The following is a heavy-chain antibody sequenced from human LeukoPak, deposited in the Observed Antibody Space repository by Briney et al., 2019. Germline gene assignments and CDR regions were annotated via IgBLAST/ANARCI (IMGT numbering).Heavy chain of an antibody. J-gene: IGHJ5*02. V-gene: IGHV4-59*01. D-gene: IGHD4-17*01. Sequence: SETLSLTCTVSGGSISSYYWSWIRQPPGKGLEWIGYIYYSGSTNYNPSLKSRVTISVDTSKNQFSLKLNSVTAADTAVYYCARDDYGDYGWFDPWGQGTLVTVSS. CDR1: GGSISSYY. CDR2: IYYSGST. CDR3: ARDDYGDYGWFDP.